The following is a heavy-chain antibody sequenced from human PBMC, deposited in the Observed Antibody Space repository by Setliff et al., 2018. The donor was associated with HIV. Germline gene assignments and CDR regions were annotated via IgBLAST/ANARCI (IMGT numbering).Heavy chain of an antibody. V-gene: IGHV1-46*01. CDR2: INPTGGST. Sequence: ASVKVSCKASGYPFTSYYMHWVRQAPGQGLEWMGIINPTGGSTSYAQKFQGRVTTTTDTSTSTVYMELSSLRSDDTAMYYCARGVGSSWFDSWGQGTLVTVSS. CDR1: GYPFTSYY. J-gene: IGHJ5*01. D-gene: IGHD1-26*01. CDR3: ARGVGSSWFDS.